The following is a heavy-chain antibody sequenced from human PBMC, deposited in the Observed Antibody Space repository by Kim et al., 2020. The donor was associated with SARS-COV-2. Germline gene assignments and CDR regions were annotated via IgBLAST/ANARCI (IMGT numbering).Heavy chain of an antibody. Sequence: SVKVSCKASGGTFSSYAISWVRQAPGQGLEWMGRIIPILGIANYAQKFQGRVTITADKSTSTAYMELSSLRSEDTAVYYCARDWYYYDSSGNDFDYWGQGTLVTVSS. V-gene: IGHV1-69*04. D-gene: IGHD3-22*01. J-gene: IGHJ4*02. CDR2: IIPILGIA. CDR1: GGTFSSYA. CDR3: ARDWYYYDSSGNDFDY.